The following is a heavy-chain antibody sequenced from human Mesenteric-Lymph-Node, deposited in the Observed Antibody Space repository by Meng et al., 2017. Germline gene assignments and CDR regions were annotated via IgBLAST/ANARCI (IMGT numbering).Heavy chain of an antibody. Sequence: ASVKVSCKASGYTFTSYDINWVRQAAGQGLEWMGWMNPNSGNTGYAQKFQGRVTMTRNTAISTAYMELSSLRSEDTAVYYCAREGRPYYYYGMDVWGQGTTVTVSS. V-gene: IGHV1-8*01. CDR3: AREGRPYYYYGMDV. CDR1: GYTFTSYD. J-gene: IGHJ6*02. CDR2: MNPNSGNT.